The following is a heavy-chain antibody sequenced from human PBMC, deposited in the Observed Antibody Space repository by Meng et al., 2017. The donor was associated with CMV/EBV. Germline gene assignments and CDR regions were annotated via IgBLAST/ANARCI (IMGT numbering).Heavy chain of an antibody. D-gene: IGHD3-22*01. V-gene: IGHV4-4*07. J-gene: IGHJ4*02. CDR3: ARGGLYYYDSSGHFDY. CDR2: IYTSGST. Sequence: RRQGSGPGLLKPSETRSLTCTFSGGSISSYYWSWIRQPAGKGLEWIGRIYTSGSTNYNPSLKSRVTMSVDTSKNQFSLKLSSVTAADTAVYYCARGGLYYYDSSGHFDYWGQGTLVTVSS. CDR1: GGSISSYY.